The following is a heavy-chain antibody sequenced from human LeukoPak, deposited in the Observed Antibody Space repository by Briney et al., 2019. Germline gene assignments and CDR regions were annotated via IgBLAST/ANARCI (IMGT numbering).Heavy chain of an antibody. CDR3: AHTPGGYCGGGRCYTPYHFDY. CDR2: IYWNDDK. D-gene: IGHD2-15*01. Sequence: TLSLTCTVSGGSISNYFWSCIRQPPGKALEWLAVIYWNDDKRYSPSLMSRLTIMKDTSKNQVVLIMTNMDPVDTATYYCAHTPGGYCGGGRCYTPYHFDYWGQGTLVTVSS. J-gene: IGHJ4*02. V-gene: IGHV2-5*01. CDR1: GGSISNY.